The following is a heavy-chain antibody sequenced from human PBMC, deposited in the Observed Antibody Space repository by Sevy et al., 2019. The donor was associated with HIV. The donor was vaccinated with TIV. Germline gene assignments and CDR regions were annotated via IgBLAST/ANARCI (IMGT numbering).Heavy chain of an antibody. CDR1: GFTFSSYA. Sequence: GGSLRLSCAASGFTFSSYAMSWVRQAPGKGLEWVSAISGSGGSRYYADSVKGRFTISRDNSKNTLYLQMNSLGAEDMAVYYWAKGGSGVTRPDWYFDLWGRGTLVTVSS. D-gene: IGHD4-17*01. CDR3: AKGGSGVTRPDWYFDL. CDR2: ISGSGGSR. V-gene: IGHV3-23*01. J-gene: IGHJ2*01.